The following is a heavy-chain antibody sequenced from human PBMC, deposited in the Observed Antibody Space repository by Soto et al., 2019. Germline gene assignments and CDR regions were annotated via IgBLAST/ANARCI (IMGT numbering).Heavy chain of an antibody. D-gene: IGHD3-16*02. J-gene: IGHJ6*02. Sequence: GGSLRLSCAASGFSFSTYWMTWVRQAPGKGLEWVANIKQDGKEANYVDSVKGRFTISRDNAKNSLYLQMNSLRAEDTAVYYCARDHRYYYAVDVWGQGTTVTV. CDR2: IKQDGKEA. V-gene: IGHV3-7*01. CDR1: GFSFSTYW. CDR3: ARDHRYYYAVDV.